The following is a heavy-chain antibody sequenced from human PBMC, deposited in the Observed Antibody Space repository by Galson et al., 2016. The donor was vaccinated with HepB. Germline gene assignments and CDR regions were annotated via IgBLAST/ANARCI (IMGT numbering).Heavy chain of an antibody. CDR1: GGSISSSTFY. CDR2: VSYSGST. Sequence: SETLSLTCTVSGGSISSSTFYWGWIRQPPGKGLEWIGSVSYSGSTYYNPSLKNRLTISLDTSKNQFSRKVNSVTAADTAVYYGARPRRGYRYGHYGSWGQGTLVTVSS. J-gene: IGHJ4*02. V-gene: IGHV4-39*01. CDR3: ARPRRGYRYGHYGS. D-gene: IGHD5-18*01.